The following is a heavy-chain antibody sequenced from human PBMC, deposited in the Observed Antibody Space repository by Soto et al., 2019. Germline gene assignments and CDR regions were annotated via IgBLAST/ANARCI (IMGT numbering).Heavy chain of an antibody. Sequence: PEGSLRLSCAASGFTLSSYWMGWVRQAPGKGLEWVANIKQDGSEKYYVDFVKGRFTLARDHYTQSLCLQMTSLRAERTAVYFCARDRYSTSCYVDYWGQGTLVTVSS. CDR2: IKQDGSEK. D-gene: IGHD6-13*01. J-gene: IGHJ4*02. V-gene: IGHV3-7*03. CDR3: ARDRYSTSCYVDY. CDR1: GFTLSSYW.